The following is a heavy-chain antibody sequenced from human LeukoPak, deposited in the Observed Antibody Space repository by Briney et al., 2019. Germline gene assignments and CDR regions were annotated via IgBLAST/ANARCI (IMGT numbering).Heavy chain of an antibody. CDR3: ARDGASSWFSYYFDY. Sequence: GGSLRLSCAASGFTFSSYEMNWVRQAPGKGLERVSYISSSGSTIYYADSVKGRFTISRDNSKNTLYLQMNSLRAEDTAVYYCARDGASSWFSYYFDYWGQGTLVTVSS. V-gene: IGHV3-48*03. D-gene: IGHD6-13*01. CDR2: ISSSGSTI. J-gene: IGHJ4*02. CDR1: GFTFSSYE.